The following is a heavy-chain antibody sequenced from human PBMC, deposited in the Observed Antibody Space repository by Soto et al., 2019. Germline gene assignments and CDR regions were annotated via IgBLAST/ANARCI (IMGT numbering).Heavy chain of an antibody. V-gene: IGHV3-30*18. CDR3: AKAKAAAVHYYYGMDV. Sequence: QVQLVESGGGVVQPGRSLKLPCAPSGFTSSTNAMNWARQPQGKGLEGGAVISYDGINKYYADSVKGRFTISRDNSKNTLYLQMNSLRAEDTAVYYCAKAKAAAVHYYYGMDVWGQGTTVTVSS. J-gene: IGHJ6*02. CDR2: ISYDGINK. CDR1: GFTSSTNA. D-gene: IGHD6-13*01.